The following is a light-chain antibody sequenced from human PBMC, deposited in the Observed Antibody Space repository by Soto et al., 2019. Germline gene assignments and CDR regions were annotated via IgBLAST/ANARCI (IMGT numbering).Light chain of an antibody. Sequence: SYELAQSPSVSVALGHTARIACGGNKIGTKSVHWYQQKPGQAPLLVIHYDSDRPSGIPERFSGLNSGNTATLTISRVEVGDEADYYCQVWDAVSHHAVFGGGTKLTVL. J-gene: IGLJ2*01. CDR3: QVWDAVSHHAV. CDR2: YDS. V-gene: IGLV3-21*04. CDR1: KIGTKS.